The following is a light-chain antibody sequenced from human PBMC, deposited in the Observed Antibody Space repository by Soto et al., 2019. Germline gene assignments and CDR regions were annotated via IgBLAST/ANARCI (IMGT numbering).Light chain of an antibody. V-gene: IGKV1-6*01. J-gene: IGKJ2*01. CDR1: QGIGND. Sequence: AIQMTQAPSSLSASVGDRVTITCRASQGIGNDLGWYQQKPGKDPKLLIYAASSLQSGVPSRFSGSGSGTDFTLTISSLQPEDFATYFCLQDYNSPRTFGQGTKLEIK. CDR3: LQDYNSPRT. CDR2: AAS.